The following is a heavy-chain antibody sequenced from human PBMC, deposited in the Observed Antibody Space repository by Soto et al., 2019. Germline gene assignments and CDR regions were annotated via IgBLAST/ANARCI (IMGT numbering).Heavy chain of an antibody. D-gene: IGHD2-21*02. J-gene: IGHJ4*02. Sequence: ASVKVSCKASGYTFTSYGISWVRQAPGQGLEWMGWISAYNGNTNYAQKLQGRVTMTTGTSTSTAYMELRSLRPDDTAVYYCARLGYCGGDCYSHYFDYWGQGTLVTVSS. CDR2: ISAYNGNT. CDR1: GYTFTSYG. V-gene: IGHV1-18*04. CDR3: ARLGYCGGDCYSHYFDY.